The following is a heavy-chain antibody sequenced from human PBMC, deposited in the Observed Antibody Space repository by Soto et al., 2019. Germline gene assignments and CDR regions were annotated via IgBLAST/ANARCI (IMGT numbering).Heavy chain of an antibody. CDR2: IYSGGST. CDR1: GFTVSSNY. Sequence: PGGSLRLSCAASGFTVSSNYMSWVRQAPGKGLEWVSVIYSGGSTYYADSVKGRFTISRDNSKNTLYLQMNSLRAEDTAVYYCVALPRLQYGLPFDDWGQGTLVTVSS. D-gene: IGHD4-17*01. J-gene: IGHJ4*02. V-gene: IGHV3-53*01. CDR3: VALPRLQYGLPFDD.